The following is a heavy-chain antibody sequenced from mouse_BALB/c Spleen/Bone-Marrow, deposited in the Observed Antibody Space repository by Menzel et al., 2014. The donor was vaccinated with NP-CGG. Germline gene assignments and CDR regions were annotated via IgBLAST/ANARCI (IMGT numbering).Heavy chain of an antibody. CDR1: GFTFSSFG. V-gene: IGHV5-17*02. CDR2: ISDGSSTI. J-gene: IGHJ2*01. CDR3: ARLDVGGY. Sequence: DVMLVESGGGLGQPGGSRKLSCAASGFTFSSFGMHWVRQAPEKGLEWVAYISDGSSTIYYADTVKGRFTIFRDNPKNTLFLQMTSLRSEDTAMYYCARLDVGGYWGQGTTLTVSS.